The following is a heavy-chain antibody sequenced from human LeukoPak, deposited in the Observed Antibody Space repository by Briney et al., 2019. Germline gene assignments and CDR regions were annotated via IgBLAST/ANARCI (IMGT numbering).Heavy chain of an antibody. CDR2: ISYDGTNK. D-gene: IGHD5-12*01. CDR3: GTDPEWISHFDD. Sequence: YPGRSLRLSCTASGFTFISYTMHWVRQAPGKGLEWVAVISYDGTNKYYADSVKGRFTITRDNSKNTLYLQMNSLRAEDTAVYYCGTDPEWISHFDDWGQGTLVTVSS. J-gene: IGHJ4*02. V-gene: IGHV3-30-3*01. CDR1: GFTFISYT.